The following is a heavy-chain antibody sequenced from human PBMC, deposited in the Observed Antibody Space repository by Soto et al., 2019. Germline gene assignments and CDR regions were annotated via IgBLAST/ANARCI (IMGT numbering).Heavy chain of an antibody. Sequence: GASVKVSCKASGYTFSTYALHWVRQAPGQGLEWMGWINGGNGHTRYSQKFKDRVTISRDTPASTAYMELSGLRSEDTAVYYCARGKGMEENYYPYGTDVWGQGTTVTLFS. CDR1: GYTFSTYA. J-gene: IGHJ6*02. CDR3: ARGKGMEENYYPYGTDV. CDR2: INGGNGHT. D-gene: IGHD1-1*01. V-gene: IGHV1-3*01.